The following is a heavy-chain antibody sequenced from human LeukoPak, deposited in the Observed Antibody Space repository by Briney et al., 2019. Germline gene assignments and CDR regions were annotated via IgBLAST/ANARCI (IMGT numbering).Heavy chain of an antibody. CDR2: ISSSSSTI. J-gene: IGHJ6*03. V-gene: IGHV3-48*04. Sequence: PGGSLRLSCAASGFTFSSYSMNWVRQAPEKGLEWVSYISSSSSTIYYADSVKGRFTISRDNAKNSLYLQMNSLRAEDTAVYYCARAAVTAIPYEYYYYYYYMDVWGKGTTVTVSS. CDR3: ARAAVTAIPYEYYYYYYYMDV. D-gene: IGHD4-11*01. CDR1: GFTFSSYS.